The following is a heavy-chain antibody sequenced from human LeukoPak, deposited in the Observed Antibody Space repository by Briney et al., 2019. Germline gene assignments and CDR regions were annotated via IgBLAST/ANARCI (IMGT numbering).Heavy chain of an antibody. CDR2: ISSSSSTI. CDR3: ARGGFEYQLLSYCGMDV. J-gene: IGHJ6*02. D-gene: IGHD2-2*01. Sequence: GGSLRLSCAASGFTFSSYSMNWVRQAPGKGLEWVSYISSSSSTIYYADSVKGRFTISRDNAKNSLYLQMNSLRAEDTAVYYCARGGFEYQLLSYCGMDVWGQGTTVTVSS. CDR1: GFTFSSYS. V-gene: IGHV3-48*01.